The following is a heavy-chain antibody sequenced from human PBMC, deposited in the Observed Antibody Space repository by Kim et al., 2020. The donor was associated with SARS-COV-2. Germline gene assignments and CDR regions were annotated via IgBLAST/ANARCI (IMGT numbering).Heavy chain of an antibody. V-gene: IGHV3-33*01. D-gene: IGHD3-22*01. Sequence: GGSLRLSCVISGFTFSSYGMHWVRQAPGKGLEWVAVIWYDGSNKFYADSVRGRFTVSRDNFKKTVYLQTNSLRVEDTAVYYCARAYSYDNGADGFDVWGQGTLVTVSS. CDR3: ARAYSYDNGADGFDV. CDR1: GFTFSSYG. J-gene: IGHJ3*01. CDR2: IWYDGSNK.